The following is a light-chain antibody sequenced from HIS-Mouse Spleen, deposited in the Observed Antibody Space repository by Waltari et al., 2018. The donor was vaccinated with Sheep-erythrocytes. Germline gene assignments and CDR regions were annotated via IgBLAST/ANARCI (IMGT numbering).Light chain of an antibody. V-gene: IGLV2-11*01. J-gene: IGLJ1*01. CDR1: SSDVGGYNY. Sequence: QSALTQPRSVSGSPGQSVTISCTGTSSDVGGYNYVSWYQQHPGKAPKLMIYDVSKRPSGVPDPFSCSKSGNTASLTISGLQAEDEADYYCCSYAGSYHHVFATGTKVTVL. CDR2: DVS. CDR3: CSYAGSYHHV.